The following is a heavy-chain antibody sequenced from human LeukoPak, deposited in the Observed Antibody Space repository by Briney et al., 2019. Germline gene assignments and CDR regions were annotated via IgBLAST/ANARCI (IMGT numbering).Heavy chain of an antibody. CDR1: GGTFSSYA. J-gene: IGHJ6*03. V-gene: IGHV1-69*05. Sequence: SVKVSCKASGGTFSSYAISWVRQAPGQGLEWMGGIIPIFGTANYAQKFQGRATITTDESTSTAYMELSSLRSEDTAVYYCASSEWELKRSYYMDVWGKGTTVTVSS. CDR2: IIPIFGTA. CDR3: ASSEWELKRSYYMDV. D-gene: IGHD1-26*01.